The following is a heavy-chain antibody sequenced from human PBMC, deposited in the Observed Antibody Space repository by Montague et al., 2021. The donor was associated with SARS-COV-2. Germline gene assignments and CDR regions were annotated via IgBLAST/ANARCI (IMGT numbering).Heavy chain of an antibody. J-gene: IGHJ6*03. Sequence: SGSTNYNPSLKSRVTISVDTSYNQFSLKLRSVTAADTAVYYCAGLQVPNYDCWSGYYTGMNYYMDVWGKGTTVTVSS. V-gene: IGHV4-61*07. D-gene: IGHD3-3*01. CDR3: AGLQVPNYDCWSGYYTGMNYYMDV. CDR2: SGST.